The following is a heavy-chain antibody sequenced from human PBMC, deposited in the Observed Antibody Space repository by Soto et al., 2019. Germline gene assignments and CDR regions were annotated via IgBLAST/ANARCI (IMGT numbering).Heavy chain of an antibody. CDR2: IYHSGST. CDR1: GGSISSGGYS. Sequence: PSETLSLTCAVSGGSISSGGYSWSWIRQPPGKGLEWIGYIYHSGSTYYNPSLKSRVTISVDRSKNQFSLKLSSVTAADTAVYYCARGPYYYGSGSYAHFYGMDVWGQGTTVTVSS. J-gene: IGHJ6*02. CDR3: ARGPYYYGSGSYAHFYGMDV. V-gene: IGHV4-30-2*01. D-gene: IGHD3-10*01.